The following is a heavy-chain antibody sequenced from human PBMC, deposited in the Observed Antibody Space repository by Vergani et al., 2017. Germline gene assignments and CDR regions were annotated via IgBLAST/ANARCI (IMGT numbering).Heavy chain of an antibody. D-gene: IGHD3-9*01. V-gene: IGHV3-21*01. CDR1: GFTFSSYS. J-gene: IGHJ3*02. CDR2: ISSSSSYI. Sequence: EVQLVESGGGLVKPGGSLRLSCAASGFTFSSYSMNWVRQAPGKGLEWVSSISSSSSYIYYADSVKGRFTISRDNAKNSLYLQRNSLRAEDTAVYYCAKSGQGSYEILTGPALGGGFDIWGQGTMVTVSS. CDR3: AKSGQGSYEILTGPALGGGFDI.